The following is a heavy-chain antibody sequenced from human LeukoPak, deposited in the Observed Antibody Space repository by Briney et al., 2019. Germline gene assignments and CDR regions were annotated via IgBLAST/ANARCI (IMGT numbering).Heavy chain of an antibody. CDR2: IYSGVPT. J-gene: IGHJ4*02. Sequence: SETLSLTCTTSGVSINRFYWSWVPQPPGKGLEWIGNIYSGVPTYFNPSLKSRVTISVDTSKNQFSLNLTSVTAADTAMYYCVQTTGWPGFDYWGQGILVTVSS. CDR1: GVSINRFY. V-gene: IGHV4-4*09. CDR3: VQTTGWPGFDY. D-gene: IGHD1-1*01.